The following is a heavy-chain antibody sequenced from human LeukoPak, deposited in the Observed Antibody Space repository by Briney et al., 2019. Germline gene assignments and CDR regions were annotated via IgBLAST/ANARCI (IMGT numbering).Heavy chain of an antibody. CDR2: INQGGSDK. J-gene: IGHJ4*02. CDR3: TRDRSRAEDD. D-gene: IGHD1-14*01. Sequence: PGGSLRLSCAASGFTFSGHWMSWVRQAPGKGLAWVANINQGGSDKYYVDSVKGRFAISRDNANNLLYLQMNSLRGEDTAVYYCTRDRSRAEDDWGQGTLVTVSS. CDR1: GFTFSGHW. V-gene: IGHV3-7*01.